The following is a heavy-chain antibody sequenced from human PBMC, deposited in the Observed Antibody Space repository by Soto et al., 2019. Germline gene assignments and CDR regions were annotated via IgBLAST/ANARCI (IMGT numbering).Heavy chain of an antibody. CDR2: IIPIFGTA. J-gene: IGHJ4*02. CDR1: GGTFSSYA. CDR3: ARGYYDILTGYPYYFDY. Sequence: SVKVSCKASGGTFSSYAISWVRQAPGQGLEWMGGIIPIFGTANYAQKFQGRVTITADESTSTAYMELSSLRSEDTAVYFCARGYYDILTGYPYYFDYWGQGTLVTVSS. V-gene: IGHV1-69*13. D-gene: IGHD3-9*01.